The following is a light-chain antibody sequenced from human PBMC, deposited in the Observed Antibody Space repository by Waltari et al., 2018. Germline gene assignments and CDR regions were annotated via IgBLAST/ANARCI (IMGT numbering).Light chain of an antibody. V-gene: IGLV2-11*01. Sequence: QSALTQPRSVSGSPGQSVTISCTGPSSAVGGYNYVSWYQQHPGKAPKPMIYDVSKRPSGVPDRFSGSKSGNTASLTISGLQAEDEADYYCCSYAGSYNVVFGGGTKLTVL. CDR2: DVS. CDR1: SSAVGGYNY. J-gene: IGLJ2*01. CDR3: CSYAGSYNVV.